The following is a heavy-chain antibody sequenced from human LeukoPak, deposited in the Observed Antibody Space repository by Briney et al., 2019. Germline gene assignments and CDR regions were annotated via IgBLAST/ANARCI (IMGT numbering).Heavy chain of an antibody. Sequence: ASVKVSCKASGYTFTGYYMHWVRQAPGQGLEWMGWINPNSGGTNYAQKFQGRVTTTRDTSISTAYMELSSLRSEDTAVYYCARSRRAYGSGSYYNWWFDPWGQGTLVTVSS. D-gene: IGHD3-10*01. J-gene: IGHJ5*02. V-gene: IGHV1-2*02. CDR2: INPNSGGT. CDR3: ARSRRAYGSGSYYNWWFDP. CDR1: GYTFTGYY.